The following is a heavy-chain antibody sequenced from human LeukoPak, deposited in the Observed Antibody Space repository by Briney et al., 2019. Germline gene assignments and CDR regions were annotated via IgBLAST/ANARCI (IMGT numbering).Heavy chain of an antibody. D-gene: IGHD6-13*01. CDR2: IGPDGGTT. CDR3: ARGAQLTDY. V-gene: IGHV3-64*01. Sequence: GGSLRLSCAAPGFTLHTYGMHWVRQAPGKGLEYVSGIGPDGGTTYYAKSVKGRFTISRDNSKSMVYLQMDSLTADDMAVYYCARGAQLTDYWGQGTLVTVSS. CDR1: GFTLHTYG. J-gene: IGHJ4*02.